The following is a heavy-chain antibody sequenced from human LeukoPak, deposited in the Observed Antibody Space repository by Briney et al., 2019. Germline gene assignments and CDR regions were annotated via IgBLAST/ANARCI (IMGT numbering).Heavy chain of an antibody. CDR2: IYSGGST. CDR3: AREISRTGAFDI. D-gene: IGHD3-3*02. V-gene: IGHV3-53*05. J-gene: IGHJ3*02. Sequence: GGSLRLSCAASGFTVSSNYTSWVRQAPGKGLEWVSVIYSGGSTYYADSVKGRFTISRDNSKNTLYLQMNSLRAEDTAVYYCAREISRTGAFDIWGQGTMVTVSS. CDR1: GFTVSSNY.